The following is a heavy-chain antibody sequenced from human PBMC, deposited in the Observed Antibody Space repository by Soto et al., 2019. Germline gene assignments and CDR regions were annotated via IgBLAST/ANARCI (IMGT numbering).Heavy chain of an antibody. J-gene: IGHJ5*02. V-gene: IGHV3-30-3*02. CDR3: AKNYGAGTYYKVTRFDP. D-gene: IGHD3-10*01. CDR1: GFTFSNYA. Sequence: QVQLVESGGGLVQPGRSLSLSCAASGFTFSNYAFHWVRQTPGKGLEWVAVISSDGSNKYYADSVKGRFTISRDNSKHTLYLQVNSLSSEDTAVYYCAKNYGAGTYYKVTRFDPWGQGPLVTVSS. CDR2: ISSDGSNK.